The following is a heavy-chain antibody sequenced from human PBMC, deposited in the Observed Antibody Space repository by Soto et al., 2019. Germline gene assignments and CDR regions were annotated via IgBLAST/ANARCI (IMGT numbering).Heavy chain of an antibody. V-gene: IGHV3-7*01. J-gene: IGHJ6*03. CDR3: ARVPEYHYYYYMDV. CDR2: IKQDGSEK. CDR1: GFTFSSYW. Sequence: GGSLRLSCAASGFTFSSYWMSWVRQAPGKGLEWVANIKQDGSEKYYVDSVKGRFTISRDNAKNSLYLQMNSLRAEDTAVYYCARVPEYHYYYYMDVWGKGTTVTVSS. D-gene: IGHD6-6*01.